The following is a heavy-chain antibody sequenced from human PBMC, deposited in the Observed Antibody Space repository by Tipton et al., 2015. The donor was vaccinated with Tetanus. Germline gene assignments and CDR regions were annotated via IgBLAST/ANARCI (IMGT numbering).Heavy chain of an antibody. CDR1: GDSVSSNTDA. CDR3: VRGSGLGLDAFDI. V-gene: IGHV6-1*01. D-gene: IGHD3-16*01. Sequence: LVKPTQTLSLTCAISGDSVSSNTDAWNWIRQSPSRGLEWLGRTYYRSKWYNDYSLSVNSRITINPDTSKNQFSLQLKSVTPEDTAMYYCVRGSGLGLDAFDIWGRGTMVTVSS. CDR2: TYYRSKWYN. J-gene: IGHJ3*02.